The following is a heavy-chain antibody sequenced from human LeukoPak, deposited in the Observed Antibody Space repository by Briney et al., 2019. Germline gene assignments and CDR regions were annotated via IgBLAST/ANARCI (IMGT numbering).Heavy chain of an antibody. CDR3: AKDPLYCSSTSCPPGWFDP. CDR1: GFTFSSYA. CDR2: ISGSGGST. D-gene: IGHD2-2*01. V-gene: IGHV3-23*01. J-gene: IGHJ5*02. Sequence: SGRSLRLSCAASGFTFSSYAMSCVRQVPRKGLEWVSAISGSGGSTYYADSVKGRFTTARDNSKNTLYLQMSSLRAEDTAVYYCAKDPLYCSSTSCPPGWFDPWGQGTLVTVSS.